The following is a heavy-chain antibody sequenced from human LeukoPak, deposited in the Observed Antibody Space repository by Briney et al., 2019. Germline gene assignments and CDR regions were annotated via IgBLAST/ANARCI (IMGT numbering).Heavy chain of an antibody. CDR1: GFTFSGYW. V-gene: IGHV3-7*05. CDR2: IKQDGSER. CDR3: ARDMSYYDSSGVFDF. J-gene: IGHJ4*02. D-gene: IGHD3-22*01. Sequence: GGSLRLSCAASGFTFSGYWMSCVRQAPGKGPEWVANIKQDGSERNYADSVKGRFTISRDNARNSLDLQMSSLRGEDTAVYYCARDMSYYDSSGVFDFWGQGILVTVSS.